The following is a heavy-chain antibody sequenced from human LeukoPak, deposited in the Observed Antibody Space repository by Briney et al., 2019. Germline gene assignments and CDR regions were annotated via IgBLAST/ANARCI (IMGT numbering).Heavy chain of an antibody. J-gene: IGHJ4*02. D-gene: IGHD3-10*01. CDR1: GFTFSSYS. CDR3: ARDSILWFGELLPIPFFDY. Sequence: GGSLRLSCAASGFTFSSYSMNWVRQAPGKGLEWVSSISSSSYIYYADSVKGRFTISRDNAKNSLYLQMNSLRAEDTAVYYCARDSILWFGELLPIPFFDYWGQGTLVTVSS. V-gene: IGHV3-21*01. CDR2: ISSSSYI.